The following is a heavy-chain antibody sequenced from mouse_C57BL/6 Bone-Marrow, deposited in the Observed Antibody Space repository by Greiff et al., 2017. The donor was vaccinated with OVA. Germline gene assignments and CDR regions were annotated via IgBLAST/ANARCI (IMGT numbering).Heavy chain of an antibody. V-gene: IGHV1-9*01. CDR3: ARWTYYYGSSYGYFDV. CDR2: ILPGSGST. Sequence: QVQLKESGAELMKPGASVKLSCKATGYTFTGYWIEWVKQRPGHGLEWIGEILPGSGSTNYNEKFKGKATFTADTSSNTAYMQLSSLTTEDSAIYYCARWTYYYGSSYGYFDVWGTGTTVTVSS. J-gene: IGHJ1*03. D-gene: IGHD1-1*01. CDR1: GYTFTGYW.